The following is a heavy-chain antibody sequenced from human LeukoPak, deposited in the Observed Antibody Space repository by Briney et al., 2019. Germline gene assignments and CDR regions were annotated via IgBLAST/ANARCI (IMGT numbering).Heavy chain of an antibody. Sequence: GGSLRLSCAASGFTFSGYSMNWVRQAPGKGLEWVSYISSSSSYIYYAVSLKGRFSISRDNAMNSLYLQMNSLRAEDTAVYYCARAVSGRASGFDIWGQGTMVTVSS. CDR3: ARAVSGRASGFDI. J-gene: IGHJ3*02. CDR2: ISSSSSYI. D-gene: IGHD6-19*01. CDR1: GFTFSGYS. V-gene: IGHV3-21*01.